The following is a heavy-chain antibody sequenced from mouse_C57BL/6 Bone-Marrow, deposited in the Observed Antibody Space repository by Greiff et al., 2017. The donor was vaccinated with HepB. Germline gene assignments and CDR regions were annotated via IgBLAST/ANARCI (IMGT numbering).Heavy chain of an antibody. CDR2: IWGVGST. CDR1: GFSLTSYG. CDR3: VSSYGDAMDY. Sequence: VKLMESGPGLVEPSQSLSITCTVSGFSLTSYGVDWVRQSPGKGLEWLGVIWGVGSTNYNTALRSRLSISKDNAKSQVFLIMNSLQTDDTAMYYCVSSYGDAMDYWGEGTSVTVSA. J-gene: IGHJ4*01. D-gene: IGHD1-1*01. V-gene: IGHV2-6*01.